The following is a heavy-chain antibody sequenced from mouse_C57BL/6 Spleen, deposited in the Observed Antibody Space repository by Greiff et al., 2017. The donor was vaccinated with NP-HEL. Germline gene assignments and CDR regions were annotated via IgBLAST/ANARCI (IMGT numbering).Heavy chain of an antibody. CDR3: ARYDGYYVGTY. D-gene: IGHD2-3*01. CDR1: GYAFSSSW. V-gene: IGHV1-82*01. J-gene: IGHJ3*01. CDR2: IYPGDGDT. Sequence: VQLKESGPELVKPGASVKISCKASGYAFSSSWMNWVKQRPGKGLEWIGRIYPGDGDTNYNGKFKGKATLTADKSSSTAYMQLSSLTSEDSAVYFCARYDGYYVGTYWGQGTLVTVSA.